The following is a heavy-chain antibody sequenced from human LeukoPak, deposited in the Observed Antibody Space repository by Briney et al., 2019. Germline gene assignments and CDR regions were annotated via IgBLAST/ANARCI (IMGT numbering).Heavy chain of an antibody. CDR3: ARGDYSNSNYFDY. Sequence: SETLSLTCAVYGGPFNGYHWRWIRQPPGKGLEWIGEISHSGSTNYNPSLKRRVTISADTSKNQYSLKLSSVTAADTAVYYCARGDYSNSNYFDYWGQGTLVTVSS. CDR1: GGPFNGYH. D-gene: IGHD4-11*01. V-gene: IGHV4-34*01. J-gene: IGHJ4*02. CDR2: ISHSGST.